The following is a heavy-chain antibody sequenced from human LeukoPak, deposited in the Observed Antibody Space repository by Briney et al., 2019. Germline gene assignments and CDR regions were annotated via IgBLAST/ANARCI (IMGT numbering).Heavy chain of an antibody. CDR3: ARPWGDVSVATWFNP. V-gene: IGHV3-23*01. CDR1: GFTFSSIA. CDR2: ISGSGGGT. D-gene: IGHD4-11*01. Sequence: GRSLRLSCAASGFTFSSIAMSWARQAPDKGLEWVSTISGSGGGTYYADSVKGRFTISRDNSKNTLYLQMNSLRADDTAVYYCARPWGDVSVATWFNPWGQGTLVTVSS. J-gene: IGHJ5*02.